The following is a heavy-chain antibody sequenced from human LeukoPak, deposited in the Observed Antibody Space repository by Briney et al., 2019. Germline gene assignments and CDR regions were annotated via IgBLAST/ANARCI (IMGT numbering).Heavy chain of an antibody. J-gene: IGHJ4*02. CDR2: ISGSDGTT. CDR3: AKDSAKKYDDY. CDR1: GFTFSSHA. Sequence: GGSLRLSCTVSGFTFSSHAMSWVRQAPGKGLEWVSGISGSDGTTYYADSVKGRFTISRDNSKNTLYLQMNGLRAEDTAVYYCAKDSAKKYDDYWGQGTLVTVSS. V-gene: IGHV3-23*01. D-gene: IGHD2/OR15-2a*01.